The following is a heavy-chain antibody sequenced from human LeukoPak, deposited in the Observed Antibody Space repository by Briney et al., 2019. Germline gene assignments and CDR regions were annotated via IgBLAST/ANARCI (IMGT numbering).Heavy chain of an antibody. V-gene: IGHV3-30-3*01. CDR2: ISYDGSNK. D-gene: IGHD6-13*01. CDR3: AREGSSSWYDTRPYYYYGMDV. Sequence: GGSLRLSCAASGFTFSSYAMHWVRQAPGKGLKWVAVISYDGSNKYYADSVKGRFTISRDNSKNTLYLQMNSLRAEDTAVYYCAREGSSSWYDTRPYYYYGMDVWGQGTTVTVSS. CDR1: GFTFSSYA. J-gene: IGHJ6*02.